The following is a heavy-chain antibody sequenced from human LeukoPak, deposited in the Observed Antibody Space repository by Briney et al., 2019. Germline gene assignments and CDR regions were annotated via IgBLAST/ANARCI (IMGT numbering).Heavy chain of an antibody. Sequence: ASVKVSCKASGYTFTSYAMHWVRQAPGQRLEWMGWINAGNGNTKYSQKFQGRVTITRDTSASTAYMELSSLRSEDTAVYYCARLLLREQAVTIWGQGTMVTVSS. CDR3: ARLLLREQAVTI. V-gene: IGHV1-3*01. CDR1: GYTFTSYA. CDR2: INAGNGNT. D-gene: IGHD3-16*01. J-gene: IGHJ3*02.